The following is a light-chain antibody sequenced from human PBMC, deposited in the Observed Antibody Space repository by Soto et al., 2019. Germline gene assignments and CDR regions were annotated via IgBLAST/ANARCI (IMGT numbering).Light chain of an antibody. J-gene: IGLJ1*01. CDR2: EVY. CDR3: SSYVGTNSYV. CDR1: SSDVGGYNY. V-gene: IGLV2-8*01. Sequence: SVLTQPPSASGSPGQSVTISCTGTSSDVGGYNYVSWYQQHPGKAPNLIIYEVYKRPSGVPDRFSGSKSGNTAALTVSGLQAEDEADYSCSSYVGTNSYVFGTGTRSPS.